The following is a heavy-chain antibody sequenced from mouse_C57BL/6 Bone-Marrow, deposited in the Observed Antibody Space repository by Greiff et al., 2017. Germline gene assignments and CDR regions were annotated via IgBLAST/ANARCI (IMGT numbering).Heavy chain of an antibody. CDR1: GYAFTNYL. D-gene: IGHD1-3*01. Sequence: QVQLKESGAELVRPGTSVKVSCKASGYAFTNYLIEWVKQRPGQGLEWIGVINPGSGGTNYNEKFKGKATLTADKSSSTAYMQLSSLTSEDSAVYFCARRGVGDYFDYWGQGTTLTVFS. CDR2: INPGSGGT. V-gene: IGHV1-54*01. CDR3: ARRGVGDYFDY. J-gene: IGHJ2*01.